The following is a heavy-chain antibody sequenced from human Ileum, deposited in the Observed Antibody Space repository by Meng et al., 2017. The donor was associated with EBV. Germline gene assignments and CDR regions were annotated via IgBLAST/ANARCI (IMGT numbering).Heavy chain of an antibody. D-gene: IGHD3-16*01. CDR3: AHKPSGEDFFDY. Sequence: HITLKEFAPTLVKPPQTLPLTCSFSGFSLSTNGLGVGWIRQPPGKALEWLALIYYDDYQRYIPSLKTRLTITRVTSKSQVVLAMTNMDPVDTATYYCAHKPSGEDFFDYWGQGTLVTVSS. V-gene: IGHV2-5*02. CDR1: GFSLSTNGLG. CDR2: IYYDDYQ. J-gene: IGHJ4*02.